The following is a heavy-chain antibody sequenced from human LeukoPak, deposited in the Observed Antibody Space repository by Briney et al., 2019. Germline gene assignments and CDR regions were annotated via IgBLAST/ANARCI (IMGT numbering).Heavy chain of an antibody. V-gene: IGHV3-30*18. CDR2: ISYDGSNK. Sequence: PGGSLRLSCAASEFTFSTYWMSWVRQAPGKGLEWVAVISYDGSNKYYADSVKGRFTISRDNSKNTLYLQMNSLRAEDTAVYYCAKGAYYYYYGMDVWGQGTTVTVSS. J-gene: IGHJ6*02. CDR3: AKGAYYYYYGMDV. CDR1: EFTFSTYW.